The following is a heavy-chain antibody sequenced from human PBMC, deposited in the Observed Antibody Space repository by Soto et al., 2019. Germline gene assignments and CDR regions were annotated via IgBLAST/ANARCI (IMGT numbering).Heavy chain of an antibody. Sequence: PSETLSLTCTVSGGSISSGGYYWSWIRQHPGKGLEWIGYIYYSGSTYYNPSLKSRVTISVDTSKNQFSLKLSSVTAADTAVYYCARDWGGEYYSGGSYHPAFDIWSQGTMVTVSS. CDR3: ARDWGGEYYSGGSYHPAFDI. J-gene: IGHJ3*02. CDR1: GGSISSGGYY. V-gene: IGHV4-31*03. D-gene: IGHD2-15*01. CDR2: IYYSGST.